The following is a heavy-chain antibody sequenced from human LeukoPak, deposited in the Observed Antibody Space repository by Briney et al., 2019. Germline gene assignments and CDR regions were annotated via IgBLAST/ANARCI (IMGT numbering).Heavy chain of an antibody. J-gene: IGHJ4*02. CDR3: ARIGDGYNYYYFDS. D-gene: IGHD5-24*01. CDR2: VFYSGST. Sequence: SETLSLTCTVSGGSISSYYWNWIRQPPGKGLEWIGYVFYSGSTKYNPSLKSRVAISVDTSKNQFSLKLSSVTAADTAVYYCARIGDGYNYYYFDSWGQGTLVTVSS. CDR1: GGSISSYY. V-gene: IGHV4-59*01.